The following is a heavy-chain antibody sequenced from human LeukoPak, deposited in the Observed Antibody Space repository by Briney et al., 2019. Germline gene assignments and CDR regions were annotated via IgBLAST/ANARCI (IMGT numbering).Heavy chain of an antibody. CDR3: AKNEDTIFGVAHG. CDR1: GFTFSSYS. CDR2: ISSSSSYI. Sequence: PGGSLRLSCAASGFTFSSYSMNWVRQAPGKGLEWVSSISSSSSYIYYADSVKGRFTISRDNSKSTLYLQMNSLRAEDTAVYYCAKNEDTIFGVAHGWGQGTLVTVSS. J-gene: IGHJ4*02. D-gene: IGHD3-3*01. V-gene: IGHV3-21*04.